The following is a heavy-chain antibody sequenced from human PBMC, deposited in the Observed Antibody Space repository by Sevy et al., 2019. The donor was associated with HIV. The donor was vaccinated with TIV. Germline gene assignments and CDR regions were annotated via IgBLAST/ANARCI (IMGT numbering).Heavy chain of an antibody. CDR1: GFDVNENY. CDR2: IYSGDTGGST. Sequence: GGSLRLSCAASGFDVNENYMSWVRQAPGKGLEWVSIIYSGDTGGSTYYADSVKGRLTISRDNSQITLYLQINSLRPEDTAVYYCARERLVSAGGYYNYYFGMDVWGQGTTVTVSS. D-gene: IGHD3-3*01. V-gene: IGHV3-53*01. J-gene: IGHJ6*02. CDR3: ARERLVSAGGYYNYYFGMDV.